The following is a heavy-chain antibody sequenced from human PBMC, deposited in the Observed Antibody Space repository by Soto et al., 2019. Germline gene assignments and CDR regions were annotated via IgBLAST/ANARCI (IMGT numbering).Heavy chain of an antibody. D-gene: IGHD3-3*01. CDR1: GYSISSGYY. CDR3: ARDAAPRYYDFWSGYIQPVPLYYYGMDV. V-gene: IGHV4-38-2*02. Sequence: SETLSLTCAVSGYSISSGYYWGWIRQPPGKGLEWIGSIYHSGSTYYNPSLKSRVTISVDTSKNQFSLKLSSVTAADTAVYYCARDAAPRYYDFWSGYIQPVPLYYYGMDVWGQGTTVTVSS. CDR2: IYHSGST. J-gene: IGHJ6*02.